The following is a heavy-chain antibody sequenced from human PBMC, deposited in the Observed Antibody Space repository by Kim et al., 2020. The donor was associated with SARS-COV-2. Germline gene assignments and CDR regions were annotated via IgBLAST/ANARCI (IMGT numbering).Heavy chain of an antibody. V-gene: IGHV3-23*01. Sequence: GGSLRLSCAASGFTFSNFAMSWVRQAPGKGLEWVSAISGSGGSTYYADSVRGRFTISRDNSQNTLYLQMNSLRVDDTAVYYCALLGYCSTLSCRSYGMDVWGQGTTVTVSS. CDR2: ISGSGGST. J-gene: IGHJ6*01. CDR3: ALLGYCSTLSCRSYGMDV. D-gene: IGHD2-2*01. CDR1: GFTFSNFA.